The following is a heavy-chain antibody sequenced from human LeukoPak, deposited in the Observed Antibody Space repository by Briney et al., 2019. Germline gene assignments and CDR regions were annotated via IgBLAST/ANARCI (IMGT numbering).Heavy chain of an antibody. Sequence: GRSLRLSCAASGFTFSSYGMHWVRQAPGKGLEWVAVIWYDGSNKYYVDSVKGRFTISRDNSKNTVYLQMNSLRAEDTAMYYCARRDDHNGRDYWGQGTLVTVSS. CDR1: GFTFSSYG. CDR2: IWYDGSNK. J-gene: IGHJ4*02. CDR3: ARRDDHNGRDY. V-gene: IGHV3-33*01. D-gene: IGHD5-24*01.